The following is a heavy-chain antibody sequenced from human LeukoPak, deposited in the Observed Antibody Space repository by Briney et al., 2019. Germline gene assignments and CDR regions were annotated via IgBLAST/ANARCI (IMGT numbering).Heavy chain of an antibody. J-gene: IGHJ6*02. V-gene: IGHV4-34*01. CDR2: INHSGST. CDR1: GGSFSGYY. Sequence: PSETLSLTCAVYGGSFSGYYWSWIRQPPGKGLEWIGEINHSGSTNYNPSLKSRVTISVDTSKNQFSLKLSSVTAADTAVYYCARVNKGLLWFGGLSGSQTYYYGMDVWGQGTTVTVSS. CDR3: ARVNKGLLWFGGLSGSQTYYYGMDV. D-gene: IGHD3-10*01.